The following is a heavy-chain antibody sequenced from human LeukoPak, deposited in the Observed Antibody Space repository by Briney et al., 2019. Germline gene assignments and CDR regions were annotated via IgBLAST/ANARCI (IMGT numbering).Heavy chain of an antibody. V-gene: IGHV1-8*01. CDR1: GYTFTSYD. D-gene: IGHD5-18*01. Sequence: WASVTVSCKASGYTFTSYDINWVRQAPAQGLEWMGWMNPNSGNTVYAQTFQGRVTITRNTSISTAYMELSSLRSEDTAVYYCARGLGGYSYGLNYYYYMDVWGKGTTVTVSS. J-gene: IGHJ6*03. CDR3: ARGLGGYSYGLNYYYYMDV. CDR2: MNPNSGNT.